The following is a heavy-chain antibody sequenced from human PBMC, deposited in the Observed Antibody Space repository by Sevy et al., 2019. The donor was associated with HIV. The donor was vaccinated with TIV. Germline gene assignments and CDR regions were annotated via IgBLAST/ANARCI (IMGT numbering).Heavy chain of an antibody. J-gene: IGHJ3*01. D-gene: IGHD1-1*01. Sequence: SETLSLTCRVSNGSIRNYFWSWSRQPPGKGLEWIGYISKTGSTNYNPALKTRVTILSDPSANQFSLKMISVNAADTAIYYCAREKSGNFYTFDVWGQGKMVTVSS. CDR3: AREKSGNFYTFDV. CDR2: ISKTGST. CDR1: NGSIRNYF. V-gene: IGHV4-59*01.